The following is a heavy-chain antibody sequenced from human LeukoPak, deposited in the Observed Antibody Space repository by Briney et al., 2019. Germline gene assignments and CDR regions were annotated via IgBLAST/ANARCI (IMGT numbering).Heavy chain of an antibody. CDR1: GFTFSSYD. D-gene: IGHD2-2*01. J-gene: IGHJ4*02. CDR2: ISGSGGST. Sequence: GGSLRLSCAASGFTFSSYDMSWVRQAPGKGLEWVSAISGSGGSTYYADSVKGRFTISRDNSKNTLYLQMNSLRAEDTAVYYCARTTCSSTSCYGTYFDYWGQGTLVTVSS. V-gene: IGHV3-23*01. CDR3: ARTTCSSTSCYGTYFDY.